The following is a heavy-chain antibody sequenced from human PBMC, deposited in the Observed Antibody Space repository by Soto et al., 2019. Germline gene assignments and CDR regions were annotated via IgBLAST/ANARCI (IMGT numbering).Heavy chain of an antibody. Sequence: QVQLVESGGGVVQPGRSLRLSCAASGFTFSGYALHWVRQAPGKGLEWVAVISSDGSNNYYADSVKGRFTISRDNSKNTLYLQMNSLRVEDTAVYYCARARIALVPAASFDFWGQGTLVTVSS. CDR1: GFTFSGYA. J-gene: IGHJ4*02. CDR2: ISSDGSNN. V-gene: IGHV3-30-3*01. CDR3: ARARIALVPAASFDF. D-gene: IGHD2-2*01.